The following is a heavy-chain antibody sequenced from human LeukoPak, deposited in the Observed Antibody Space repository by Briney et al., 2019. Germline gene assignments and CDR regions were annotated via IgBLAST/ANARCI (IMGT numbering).Heavy chain of an antibody. D-gene: IGHD2-21*02. CDR3: ANFLRMVTSEDPFDY. J-gene: IGHJ4*02. Sequence: GGSLRLSCAASGFTFSNYAMSWVRQAPGKGLEWVSTISGSGGSTYYADSVKGRFTISRDDSKNTLYLQMNSLRAEDTAVYYCANFLRMVTSEDPFDYWGQGTLVTVSS. CDR1: GFTFSNYA. V-gene: IGHV3-23*01. CDR2: ISGSGGST.